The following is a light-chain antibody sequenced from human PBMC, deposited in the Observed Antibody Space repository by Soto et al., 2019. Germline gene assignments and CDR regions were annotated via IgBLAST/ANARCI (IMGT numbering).Light chain of an antibody. Sequence: IQVTQSPTTLSASVVDRVSITCRASESINNWLAWYQQKPGKAPKLLIYDASTLETGVPSRFSGSASGTEFTLTISSLQPDDFATYYCQDYTSYSGTFGQGTKVDIK. J-gene: IGKJ1*01. CDR3: QDYTSYSGT. CDR2: DAS. CDR1: ESINNW. V-gene: IGKV1-5*01.